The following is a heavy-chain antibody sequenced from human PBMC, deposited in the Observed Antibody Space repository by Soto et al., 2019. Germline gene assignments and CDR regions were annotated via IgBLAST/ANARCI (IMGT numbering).Heavy chain of an antibody. CDR3: AKVHPRYSSGWYVNYFDY. D-gene: IGHD6-19*01. CDR1: GFTFDDYA. V-gene: IGHV3-9*01. Sequence: LRLSCAASGFTFDDYAMHLVRQAPGKGLEWVSGISWNSGSIGYADSVKGRFTISRDNAKNSLYLQMNSLRAEDTALYYCAKVHPRYSSGWYVNYFDYWGQGTLVTVSS. J-gene: IGHJ4*02. CDR2: ISWNSGSI.